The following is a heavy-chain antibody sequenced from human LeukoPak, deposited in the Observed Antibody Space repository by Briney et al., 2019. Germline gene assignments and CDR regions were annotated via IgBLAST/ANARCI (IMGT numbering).Heavy chain of an antibody. CDR1: GFTFSSYS. Sequence: GGSLRLSCAASGFTFSSYSMNWVRQAPGKGLEWVSSISSSSSYIYYADSVKGRFTISRDNAKNSLYLQMYSLRAEDTAVYYCAREGLRLGELSLPLDYWGQGTLVTVSS. D-gene: IGHD3-16*02. J-gene: IGHJ4*02. CDR3: AREGLRLGELSLPLDY. CDR2: ISSSSSYI. V-gene: IGHV3-21*01.